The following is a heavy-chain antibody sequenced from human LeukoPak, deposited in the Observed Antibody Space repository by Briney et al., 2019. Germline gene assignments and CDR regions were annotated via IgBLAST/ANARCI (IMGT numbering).Heavy chain of an antibody. CDR1: GYTFTSYY. J-gene: IGHJ4*02. CDR2: MNPNSGNT. D-gene: IGHD4-17*01. CDR3: ARDLHDYGDYDGGDY. V-gene: IGHV1-8*02. Sequence: ASVKVSCKASGYTFTSYYMHWVRQAPGQGLEWMGWMNPNSGNTGYAQKFQGRVTMTRNTSISTAYMELSSLRSEDTAVYYCARDLHDYGDYDGGDYWGQGTLVTVSS.